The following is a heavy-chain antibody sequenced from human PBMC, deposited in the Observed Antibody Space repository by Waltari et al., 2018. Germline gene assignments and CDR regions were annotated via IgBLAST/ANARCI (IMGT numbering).Heavy chain of an antibody. J-gene: IGHJ3*01. D-gene: IGHD2-21*01. CDR1: GYTFTDYY. Sequence: EVQLVQSGAEVKKPGATVKISCKASGYTFTDYYMHWVQQAPGKGLEWMGRVDPEDGETIYAEKFQGRVTITADTSTDTAYMELSSLRAEDTAVYYCAKGQEYCGDGDCSSLWGQGTMVTVSS. CDR2: VDPEDGET. CDR3: AKGQEYCGDGDCSSL. V-gene: IGHV1-69-2*01.